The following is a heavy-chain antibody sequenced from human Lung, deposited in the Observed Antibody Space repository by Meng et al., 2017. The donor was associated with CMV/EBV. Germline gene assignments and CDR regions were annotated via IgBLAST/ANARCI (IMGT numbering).Heavy chain of an antibody. Sequence: GESLKISCTVSGFTFGDYAMSWFRQAPGKGLELVGFIRSKGYGGAREYAASVKGRFSISRDDSKSIAYLQMNSLKTEDTAVYYCSRGATTFGVAHYDYWGQGTLVTVSS. CDR3: SRGATTFGVAHYDY. J-gene: IGHJ4*02. CDR1: GFTFGDYA. CDR2: IRSKGYGGAR. V-gene: IGHV3-49*03. D-gene: IGHD3-3*01.